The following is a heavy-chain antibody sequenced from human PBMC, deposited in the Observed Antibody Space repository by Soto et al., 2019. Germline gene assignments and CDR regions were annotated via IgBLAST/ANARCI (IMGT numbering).Heavy chain of an antibody. CDR3: ANSMTYYDFWSGYRSEYYYMDV. D-gene: IGHD3-3*01. CDR1: GFTFSSYA. V-gene: IGHV3-23*01. Sequence: GGSLRLSCAASGFTFSSYAMSWVRQAPGKGLEWVSAISGSGGSTYYADSVKGRFTISRDNSKNTLYLQMNSLRAEDTAVYYCANSMTYYDFWSGYRSEYYYMDVWGKGTTVTVSS. J-gene: IGHJ6*03. CDR2: ISGSGGST.